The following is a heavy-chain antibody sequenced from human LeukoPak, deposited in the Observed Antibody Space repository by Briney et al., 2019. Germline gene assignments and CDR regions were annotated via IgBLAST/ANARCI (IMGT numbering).Heavy chain of an antibody. CDR2: IYHSGST. CDR1: GGSISSYY. D-gene: IGHD6-6*01. Sequence: SETLSLTCTVSGGSISSYYWGWIRQPPGKGLEWIGSIYHSGSTYYNPSLKSRVTISVDTSKNQFSLKLSSVTAADTAVYYCAREIDSSSRNWFDPWGQGTLVTVSS. J-gene: IGHJ5*02. CDR3: AREIDSSSRNWFDP. V-gene: IGHV4-38-2*02.